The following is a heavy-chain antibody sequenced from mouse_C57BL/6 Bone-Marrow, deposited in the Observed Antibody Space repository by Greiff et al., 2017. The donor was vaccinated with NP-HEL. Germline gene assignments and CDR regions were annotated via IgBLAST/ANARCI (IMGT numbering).Heavy chain of an antibody. Sequence: QVQLQQSGAELVRPGASVTLSCKASGYTFTDYEMHWVKQTPVHGLEWIGAIDPETGGNAYNQKFKGKAILTADKSSSTAYMELRSLTSEDSAVYYCTRHGSSSFDYWGQGTTLTVSS. J-gene: IGHJ2*01. CDR2: IDPETGGN. D-gene: IGHD1-1*01. V-gene: IGHV1-15*01. CDR1: GYTFTDYE. CDR3: TRHGSSSFDY.